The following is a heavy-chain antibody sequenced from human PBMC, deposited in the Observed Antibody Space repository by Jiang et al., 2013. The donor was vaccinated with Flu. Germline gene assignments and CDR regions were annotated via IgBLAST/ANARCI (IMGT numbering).Heavy chain of an antibody. D-gene: IGHD3-22*01. J-gene: IGHJ4*02. CDR1: GGSVSSGSYY. V-gene: IGHV4-61*01. CDR2: IYYSGST. CDR3: ARDKYYDSPVFDY. Sequence: SGGSVSSGSYYWSWIRQPPGKGLEWIGYIYYSGSTSYNPSLKRRVTISVDTSKNQFSLKLTSVTAADTAVYYCARDKYYDSPVFDYWGQGTLVTVSS.